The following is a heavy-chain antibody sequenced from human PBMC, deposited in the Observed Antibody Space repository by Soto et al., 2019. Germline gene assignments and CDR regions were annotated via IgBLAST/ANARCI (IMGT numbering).Heavy chain of an antibody. CDR1: GFTISSYG. D-gene: IGHD3-9*01. J-gene: IGHJ3*02. CDR3: AKDLSYFDPGVFNI. V-gene: IGHV3-30*18. CDR2: ISNDGRNI. Sequence: HPGGSLRLSCAASGFTISSYGIHWVRQAPGKGLEWVAIISNDGRNIYYVDSVKGRFTISRDNSRNTLYLQMNSLRAEDTAVYYCAKDLSYFDPGVFNIWGQGTMVTVSS.